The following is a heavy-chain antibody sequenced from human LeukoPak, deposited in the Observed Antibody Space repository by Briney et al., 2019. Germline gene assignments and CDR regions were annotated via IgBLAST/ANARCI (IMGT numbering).Heavy chain of an antibody. V-gene: IGHV3-23*01. CDR2: ISGSGGST. J-gene: IGHJ4*02. CDR3: AKQLPYYYYDSSGLDY. D-gene: IGHD3-22*01. Sequence: PGGSLRLSCAASGFTFSSYAMSWVRQAPGKGLEWVSAISGSGGSTYYADSVKGRFTISRDNSKNTLYLQMNSLRAEDTAVYYCAKQLPYYYYDSSGLDYWGQGTLVTVSS. CDR1: GFTFSSYA.